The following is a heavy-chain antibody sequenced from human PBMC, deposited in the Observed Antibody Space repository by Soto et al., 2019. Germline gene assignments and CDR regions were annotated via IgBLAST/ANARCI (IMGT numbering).Heavy chain of an antibody. CDR2: IRSKANNHAT. CDR1: GFTFSDSA. CDR3: TRQLGYCTGTSCYAAGYYYGMDV. D-gene: IGHD2-2*01. Sequence: EVQLVESGGGLVQPGGSLKLSCAASGFTFSDSAMHWVRQASGKGLEWVGRIRSKANNHATAYAASVRGRFTISRDDSENTAYLQINSLKTEDTAVYYCTRQLGYCTGTSCYAAGYYYGMDVWGQGTTVTVSS. J-gene: IGHJ6*02. V-gene: IGHV3-73*02.